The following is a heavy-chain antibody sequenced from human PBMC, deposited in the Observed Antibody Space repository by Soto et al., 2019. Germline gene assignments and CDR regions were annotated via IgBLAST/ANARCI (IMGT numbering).Heavy chain of an antibody. CDR2: LIPLFGTT. V-gene: IGHV1-69*06. Sequence: QVQLVQSGAEVKKPGSSVKVSCEASGGTFSGHAISWVRQAPGQGPEWMGGLIPLFGTTQHAQNFQDRLTIPADRSTSTAYMELTRLRFGDTAFFYCARGPNWGYRFYSWCQEALVKVSS. CDR3: ARGPNWGYRFYS. D-gene: IGHD7-27*01. J-gene: IGHJ4*02. CDR1: GGTFSGHA.